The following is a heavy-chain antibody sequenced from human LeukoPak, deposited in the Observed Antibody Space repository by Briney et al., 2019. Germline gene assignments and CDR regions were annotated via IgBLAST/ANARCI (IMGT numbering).Heavy chain of an antibody. Sequence: ASVKVSCKASGYTFTGYYMRWVRQAPGQGLEWMGRINPNSGGTNYAQKFQGRVTITRDTSISTAYMELSRLRSDDTVVYYCARVEITMVRGVPSRLNYWGQGTLVTVSS. V-gene: IGHV1-2*01. CDR1: GYTFTGYY. CDR3: ARVEITMVRGVPSRLNY. CDR2: INPNSGGT. D-gene: IGHD3-10*01. J-gene: IGHJ4*02.